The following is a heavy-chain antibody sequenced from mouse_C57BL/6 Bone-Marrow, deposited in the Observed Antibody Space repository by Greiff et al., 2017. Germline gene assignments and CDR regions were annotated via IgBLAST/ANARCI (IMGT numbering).Heavy chain of an antibody. D-gene: IGHD1-1*01. CDR1: GYTFTSYG. Sequence: QVQLQQSGAELARPGASVKLSCKASGYTFTSYGISWVKQRTGQGLEWIGEIYPRSGNTYYNEKFKGKATLTADKSSSTAYMELRSLTSEDSAVYFSSRPYWGDYWGQGTSVTVSA. CDR3: SRPYWGDY. CDR2: IYPRSGNT. J-gene: IGHJ4*01. V-gene: IGHV1-81*01.